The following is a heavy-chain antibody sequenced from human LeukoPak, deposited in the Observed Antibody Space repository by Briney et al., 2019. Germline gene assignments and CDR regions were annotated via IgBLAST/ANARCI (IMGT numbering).Heavy chain of an antibody. CDR1: GFTFSSYW. D-gene: IGHD5-18*01. J-gene: IGHJ6*02. Sequence: GGSLRLSCAASGFTFSSYWMSWVRQAPGKGLEWVANIKQDGSEKYYVDSVKGRFTISRDNAKNSLYLQMNSLRAEDTAVYYCARDEYSYGYNTVYYYGMAVWGQGTTVTFSS. CDR3: ARDEYSYGYNTVYYYGMAV. V-gene: IGHV3-7*01. CDR2: IKQDGSEK.